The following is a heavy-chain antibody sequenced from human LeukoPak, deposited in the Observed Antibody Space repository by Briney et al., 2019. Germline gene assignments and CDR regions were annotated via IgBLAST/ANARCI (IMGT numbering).Heavy chain of an antibody. V-gene: IGHV3-23*01. J-gene: IGHJ6*03. Sequence: GGSLRLSCAASGFTFSSYAMSWVRQAPGKGLEWVSAVSGSGGSTYYADSVKGRFTISRDNSKNTLYLQMNSLRAEDTAVYYCSKWGYYSSTSCYPYYYYMDVWGKGTTVTVSS. CDR3: SKWGYYSSTSCYPYYYYMDV. D-gene: IGHD2-2*01. CDR1: GFTFSSYA. CDR2: VSGSGGST.